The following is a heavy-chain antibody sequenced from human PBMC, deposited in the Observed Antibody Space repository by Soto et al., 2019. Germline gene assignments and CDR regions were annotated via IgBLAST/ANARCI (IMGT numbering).Heavy chain of an antibody. CDR3: AKESDTYYDFHY. J-gene: IGHJ4*02. CDR1: GFAFSNSG. Sequence: VHLVESGGGVVQPGGSLTLSCVASGFAFSNSGMHWVRQAPGKGPEWVASVTADGKRQDYADSVRGAFTITSDTSKSMVFLKMDSLRVEDTGLDYCAKESDTYYDFHYWGQGTRVTVSS. D-gene: IGHD3-22*01. CDR2: VTADGKRQ. V-gene: IGHV3-30*18.